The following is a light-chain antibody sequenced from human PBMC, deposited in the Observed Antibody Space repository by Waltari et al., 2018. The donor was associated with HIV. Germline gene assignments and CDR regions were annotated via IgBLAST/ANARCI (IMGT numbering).Light chain of an antibody. CDR1: SSNIESNY. V-gene: IGLV1-47*01. CDR2: RNN. Sequence: QSVLTQPPSASGTPGQRVTISCSGSSSNIESNYVYWYQQLPGTAPKLLIYRNNQRPSGVRDRFSGAKSCTSASLAISGLRSEDEADYYCAAWDDSLRGVFGGGTKLTVL. CDR3: AAWDDSLRGV. J-gene: IGLJ2*01.